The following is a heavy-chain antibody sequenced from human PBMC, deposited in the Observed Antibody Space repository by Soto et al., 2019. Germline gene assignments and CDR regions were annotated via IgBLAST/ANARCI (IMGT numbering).Heavy chain of an antibody. CDR2: IYYSGST. D-gene: IGHD3-22*01. CDR3: ARGNYYDSSGYYPPYFQH. CDR1: GGSVSSGSYY. Sequence: SETLSLTCTVSGGSVSSGSYYWSWIRQPPGKGLEWIGYIYYSGSTNYNPSLKSRVTISVDTSKNQFSLKLSSVTAADTAVYYCARGNYYDSSGYYPPYFQHWGQGALVTVS. V-gene: IGHV4-61*01. J-gene: IGHJ1*01.